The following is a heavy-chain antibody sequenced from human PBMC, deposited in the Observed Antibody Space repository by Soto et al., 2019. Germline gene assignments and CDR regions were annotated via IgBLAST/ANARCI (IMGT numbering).Heavy chain of an antibody. CDR1: GFTFSSYA. Sequence: GGSLRLSCAASGFTFSSYAMHWVRQAPGKGLEWVVVISYDGSNKYYADSVKGRFTISRDNSKNTLYLQMNSLRAEDTAVYYCARATTSGSYQDAFDIWGQGTMVTVSS. CDR3: ARATTSGSYQDAFDI. J-gene: IGHJ3*02. D-gene: IGHD1-26*01. V-gene: IGHV3-30-3*01. CDR2: ISYDGSNK.